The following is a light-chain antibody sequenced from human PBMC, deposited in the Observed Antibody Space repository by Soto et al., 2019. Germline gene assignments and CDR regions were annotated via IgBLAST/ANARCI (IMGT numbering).Light chain of an antibody. CDR3: QTWGTGIQVI. J-gene: IGLJ2*01. CDR1: SGHSTYA. CDR2: LNSGGSH. Sequence: QPVLTQSPSASASLGASVKLTCTLSSGHSTYAIAWHQQQPEKGPRYLMKLNSGGSHSKGDGIPDRFSGSSSGAERYLTISSLQSEDEADYYCQTWGTGIQVIFGGGTKLTVL. V-gene: IGLV4-69*01.